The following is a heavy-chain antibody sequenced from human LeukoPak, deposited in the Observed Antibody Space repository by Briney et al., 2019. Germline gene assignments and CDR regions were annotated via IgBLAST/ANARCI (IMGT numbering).Heavy chain of an antibody. J-gene: IGHJ5*02. Sequence: GGSLRLSCAASGFMFTSYDMNWVRQAPGKGLEWISYISVSGSITHYADSAKGRFTISRDNAKNSLYLQMNSLRAEDTAVYYCARRGIVGATGRGNWFDPWGQGTLVTASS. CDR1: GFMFTSYD. D-gene: IGHD1-26*01. CDR3: ARRGIVGATGRGNWFDP. CDR2: ISVSGSIT. V-gene: IGHV3-48*03.